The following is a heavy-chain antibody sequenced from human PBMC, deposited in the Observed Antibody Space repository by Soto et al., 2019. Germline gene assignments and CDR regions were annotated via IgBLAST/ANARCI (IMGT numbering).Heavy chain of an antibody. Sequence: PSETLSLTCTVSGGSISSYYWSWIRQPPGKGLEWIGYIYYSGSTNYNPSLKSRVTISVDTSKNQFSLKLSSVTAADTAVYYCARDYGYNRIWFDPWGQGTLVTVSS. CDR3: ARDYGYNRIWFDP. J-gene: IGHJ5*02. D-gene: IGHD5-12*01. CDR1: GGSISSYY. V-gene: IGHV4-59*01. CDR2: IYYSGST.